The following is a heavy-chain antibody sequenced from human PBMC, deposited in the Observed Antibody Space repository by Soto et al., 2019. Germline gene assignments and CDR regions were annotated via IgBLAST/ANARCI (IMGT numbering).Heavy chain of an antibody. Sequence: QVQVVQSGAEVKKPGASVKVACKASGYSFDTFGMSWVRQAPGQGLEWMGWISIEKGDTNSAQKFQDRVTMTTDTSTSTAYMALRRLTSDETALYYFARCYCSVGSCFTCWHFDLWGRGTLFTVSS. J-gene: IGHJ2*01. D-gene: IGHD2-15*01. CDR1: GYSFDTFG. CDR3: ARCYCSVGSCFTCWHFDL. CDR2: ISIEKGDT. V-gene: IGHV1-18*01.